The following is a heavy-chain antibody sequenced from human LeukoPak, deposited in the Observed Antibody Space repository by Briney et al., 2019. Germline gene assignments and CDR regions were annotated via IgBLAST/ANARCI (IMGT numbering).Heavy chain of an antibody. CDR1: GFTFSSYS. V-gene: IGHV3-21*01. J-gene: IGHJ4*02. D-gene: IGHD6-13*01. Sequence: GGSLRLSCAASGFTFSSYSMNWVRQAPGKGLEWVSSISSSSSYIYYADSVKGRFTISRDNAKNSLYLQMNSLRAEDTAVYYCARDGAGIAAAGTEDYWGQGTLVTVSS. CDR3: ARDGAGIAAAGTEDY. CDR2: ISSSSSYI.